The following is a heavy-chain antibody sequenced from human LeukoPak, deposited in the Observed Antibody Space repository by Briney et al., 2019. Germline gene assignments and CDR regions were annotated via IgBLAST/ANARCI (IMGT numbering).Heavy chain of an antibody. CDR1: GFTFSSYA. D-gene: IGHD6-19*01. V-gene: IGHV3-23*01. CDR2: ISGSGGST. CDR3: AKDGQSGIAVAASDAFDI. J-gene: IGHJ3*02. Sequence: GGSLRLSCAASGFTFSSYAMSWVRQAPGKGLEWVSAISGSGGSTYYADSVKGRFTISRDNSKNTLYLQMNSLRAEDTAVYYCAKDGQSGIAVAASDAFDIWGQGTMVTVSS.